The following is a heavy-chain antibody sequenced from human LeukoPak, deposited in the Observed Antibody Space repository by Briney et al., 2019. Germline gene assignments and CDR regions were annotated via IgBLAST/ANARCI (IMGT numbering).Heavy chain of an antibody. CDR2: IIPIFGTA. CDR1: GGTFSSYA. D-gene: IGHD2-15*01. CDR3: AREGGRLGYCSGGSCSNWFDS. J-gene: IGHJ5*01. V-gene: IGHV1-69*13. Sequence: SVKVSCKASGGTFSSYAISWVRQAPGQGLEWMGGIIPIFGTANYAQKFQGRVAITADESTSTAYMEVSSLRSEDTAVYYCAREGGRLGYCSGGSCSNWFDSWGQGTLVTVSS.